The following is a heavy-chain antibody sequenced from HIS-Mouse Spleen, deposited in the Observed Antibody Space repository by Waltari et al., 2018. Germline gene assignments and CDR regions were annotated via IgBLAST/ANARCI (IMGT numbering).Heavy chain of an antibody. V-gene: IGHV3-21*01. J-gene: IGHJ5*02. D-gene: IGHD5-12*01. CDR3: ARDPSGYDNH. CDR2: ISSSSSYI. Sequence: EVQLVESGGGLVKRGGSLRRSWAAYGFTFSRYSVNWVRQAPGKGLEWVSSISSSSSYIYYADSVKGRFTISRDNAKNSLYLQMNSLRAEDTAVYYCARDPSGYDNHWGQGTLVTVSS. CDR1: GFTFSRYS.